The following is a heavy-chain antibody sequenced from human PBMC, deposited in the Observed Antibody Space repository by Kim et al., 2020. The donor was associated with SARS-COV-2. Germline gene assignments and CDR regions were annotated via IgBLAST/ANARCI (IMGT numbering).Heavy chain of an antibody. CDR2: ISGSGGST. J-gene: IGHJ4*02. CDR3: AKDSRIWFGETGSFDY. Sequence: GGSLRLSCAASGFTFSSYAMSWVRQAPGKGLEWVSAISGSGGSTYYADSVKGRFTISRDNSKNTLYLQMNSLRAEDTAVYYCAKDSRIWFGETGSFDYWGQGTLVTVSS. D-gene: IGHD3-10*01. V-gene: IGHV3-23*01. CDR1: GFTFSSYA.